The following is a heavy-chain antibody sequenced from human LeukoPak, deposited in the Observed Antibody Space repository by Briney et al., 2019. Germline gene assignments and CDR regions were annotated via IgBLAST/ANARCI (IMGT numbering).Heavy chain of an antibody. V-gene: IGHV1-2*02. CDR1: GYTFTSYG. J-gene: IGHJ4*02. D-gene: IGHD1-26*01. Sequence: ASVKVSCKASGYTFTSYGFSWVRQAPGQGLEWMGWINPNSGGTNYAQKFQGRVTMTRDTSISTAYMELSRLRSDDTAVYYCARDWSWELPDYWGQGTLVTVSS. CDR2: INPNSGGT. CDR3: ARDWSWELPDY.